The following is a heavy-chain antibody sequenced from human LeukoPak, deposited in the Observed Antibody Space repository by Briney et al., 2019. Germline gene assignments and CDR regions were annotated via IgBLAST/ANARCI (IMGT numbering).Heavy chain of an antibody. CDR2: ISWNSGSI. D-gene: IGHD3-16*01. Sequence: GRSLRFSCAASGFTFDDYAMPWVRHAPGKGLEWVSGISWNSGSIGYADSVKGRFTISRDDAKNSLYLQMNSLRAEDTALYYCAKDTFGGVGYFDYWGQGTLVTVSS. V-gene: IGHV3-9*01. J-gene: IGHJ4*02. CDR3: AKDTFGGVGYFDY. CDR1: GFTFDDYA.